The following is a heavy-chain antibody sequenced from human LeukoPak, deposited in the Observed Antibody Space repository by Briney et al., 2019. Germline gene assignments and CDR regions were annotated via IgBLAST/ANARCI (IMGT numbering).Heavy chain of an antibody. D-gene: IGHD6-19*01. Sequence: PSETLSLTCNVSGGSISSSSYYRGWIRQPPGKGLEWIGSMYYSGSTYYNPSLKSRVTISVDTSKNQFSLKLSSVTAADTAVYYCARDRSSGWSHYYYGMDVWGQGTTVTVSS. CDR3: ARDRSSGWSHYYYGMDV. CDR2: MYYSGST. V-gene: IGHV4-39*07. CDR1: GGSISSSSYY. J-gene: IGHJ6*02.